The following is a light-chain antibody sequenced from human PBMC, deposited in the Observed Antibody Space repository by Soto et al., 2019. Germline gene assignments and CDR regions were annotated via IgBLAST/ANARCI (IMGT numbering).Light chain of an antibody. CDR2: DAS. Sequence: SPATLSLSPGERATLSCRASQSVSSYLAWYQQKTGQAPRLLIYDASNRATGILARFSGSGSGTDFTLTISSLEPEDFAVYYCQQRSNWPSITFGQGTRLEIK. V-gene: IGKV3-11*01. CDR3: QQRSNWPSIT. J-gene: IGKJ5*01. CDR1: QSVSSY.